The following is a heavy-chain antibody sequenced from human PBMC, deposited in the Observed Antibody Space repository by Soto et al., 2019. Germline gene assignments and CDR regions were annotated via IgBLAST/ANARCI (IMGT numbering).Heavy chain of an antibody. CDR2: ISPDNGNT. D-gene: IGHD5-12*01. Sequence: QVQLVQSGGEVKKPGASVKVSCKASGYTFTIYGINWVRQAPGQGLKWMGWISPDNGNTNYAQKLQGRVTMTTDTSKSTAYMELRSLRSDDTAVYYCARALGYSGYAGMDVWGQGTTVTVSS. J-gene: IGHJ6*02. V-gene: IGHV1-18*01. CDR3: ARALGYSGYAGMDV. CDR1: GYTFTIYG.